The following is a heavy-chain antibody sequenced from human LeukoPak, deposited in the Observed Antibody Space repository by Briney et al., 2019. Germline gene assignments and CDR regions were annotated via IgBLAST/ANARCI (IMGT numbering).Heavy chain of an antibody. D-gene: IGHD3-3*01. CDR2: ITGSGDST. CDR3: ARDERLLSFLK. J-gene: IGHJ4*02. Sequence: GGSLRLSCAASGFTFSNYGLSWVRQAPGKGLEWVSGITGSGDSTYYADSVKGRFTISRDNSKNTLYLQMNSLRAEDTAIYYCARDERLLSFLKWGQGTLVTVSS. CDR1: GFTFSNYG. V-gene: IGHV3-23*01.